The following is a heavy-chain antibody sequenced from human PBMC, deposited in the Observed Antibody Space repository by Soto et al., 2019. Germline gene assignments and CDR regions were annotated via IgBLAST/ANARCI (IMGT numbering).Heavy chain of an antibody. CDR3: ARAGDDCSAANCYVIDY. D-gene: IGHD2-2*01. CDR2: INTGKGNT. J-gene: IGHJ4*02. V-gene: IGHV1-3*04. CDR1: GYTFTSYA. Sequence: RWGSLRLSCAASGYTFTSYAIHWLRHSALQRLEWMGWINTGKGNTKYSQKFQGRVTITSDTSASTAYMDVSSLRSEDTAMYYCARAGDDCSAANCYVIDYWGQGTLVTSPQ.